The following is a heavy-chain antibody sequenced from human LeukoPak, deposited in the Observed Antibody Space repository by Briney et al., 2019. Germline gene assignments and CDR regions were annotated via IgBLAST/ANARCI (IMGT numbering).Heavy chain of an antibody. CDR2: IYYSGST. CDR1: GGSIRSYY. D-gene: IGHD3-22*01. V-gene: IGHV4-59*12. J-gene: IGHJ4*02. Sequence: KPSETMVLSCSVSGGSIRSYYWSWIRQPPGKGLEWIGYIYYSGSTNYNPYLKSRVIISVDTSKNQFSLKLTSVTAADTAVYYCARYSDSSGYYDYWGQKTGLSVSS. CDR3: ARYSDSSGYYDY.